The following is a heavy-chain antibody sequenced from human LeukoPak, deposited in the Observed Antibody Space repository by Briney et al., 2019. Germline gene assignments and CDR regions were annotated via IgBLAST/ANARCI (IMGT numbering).Heavy chain of an antibody. J-gene: IGHJ4*02. Sequence: GGSLRLSCAASGIAFSGYSFHWVRQAPGKGLEWVSSISSDSYYIYYADSLKGRFTISRDNAKNSLYLQVNSLRADDTAVYYCARTSGGFDYWGQGTLVTVSS. CDR2: ISSDSYYI. CDR3: ARTSGGFDY. D-gene: IGHD6-19*01. CDR1: GIAFSGYS. V-gene: IGHV3-21*01.